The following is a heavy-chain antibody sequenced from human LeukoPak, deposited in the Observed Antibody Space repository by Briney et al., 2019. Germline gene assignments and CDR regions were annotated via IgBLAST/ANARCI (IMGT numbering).Heavy chain of an antibody. D-gene: IGHD2-2*01. Sequence: GGSLRLSCAASGFTFSSYSMNWVRQAPGKGLEWVSSISSSSSYIYYADSVKGRFTISRDNAKNSLYLQMNSLRAEDTAVYYCARQYCSSTRCPPDYWGQGTLVTVSS. CDR3: ARQYCSSTRCPPDY. CDR1: GFTFSSYS. V-gene: IGHV3-21*01. J-gene: IGHJ4*02. CDR2: ISSSSSYI.